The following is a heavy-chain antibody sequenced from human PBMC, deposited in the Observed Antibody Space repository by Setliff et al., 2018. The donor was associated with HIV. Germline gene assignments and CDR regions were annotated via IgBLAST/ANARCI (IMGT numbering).Heavy chain of an antibody. CDR2: IAKTGST. Sequence: TLSLPCTVSGVSITNGTFYWNWIRQPAGKGLERIGRIAKTGSTNYNPSLKSRLTISMDTSKNQFSLKLNSVTAADTAVYYCARDFKRYNSPCRFDPWGPGTLVTVSS. V-gene: IGHV4-61*02. CDR3: ARDFKRYNSPCRFDP. J-gene: IGHJ5*02. D-gene: IGHD5-12*01. CDR1: GVSITNGTFY.